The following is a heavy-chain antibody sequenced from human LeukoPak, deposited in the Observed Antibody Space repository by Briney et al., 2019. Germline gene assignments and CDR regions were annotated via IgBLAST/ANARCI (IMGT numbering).Heavy chain of an antibody. CDR1: GFMFSSWW. CDR2: ISNDGTYI. D-gene: IGHD3-22*01. J-gene: IGHJ4*02. Sequence: PGGSLRLSCAASGFMFSSWWMLWFRRPPGKGLESVSHISNDGTYIVYADSVKGRFTISRDNAKNTLYLQMNSLRAEDTAVYYCAKSRDGSGYWLARWYFDYWGQGTLVTVSS. CDR3: AKSRDGSGYWLARWYFDY. V-gene: IGHV3-74*01.